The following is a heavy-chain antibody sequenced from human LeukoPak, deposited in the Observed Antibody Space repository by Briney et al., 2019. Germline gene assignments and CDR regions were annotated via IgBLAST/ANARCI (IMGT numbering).Heavy chain of an antibody. CDR2: ISAYNGNT. CDR1: GYTFTSYG. Sequence: ASVKVSCKASGYTFTSYGINWVRQAPGQGLEWMGWISAYNGNTNYAQKLQGRVTMTTDTSTSTAYMELRSLRSDDTAVYYCARAPPRITMIGIGDYWGQGTLVTVSS. J-gene: IGHJ4*02. V-gene: IGHV1-18*01. CDR3: ARAPPRITMIGIGDY. D-gene: IGHD3-22*01.